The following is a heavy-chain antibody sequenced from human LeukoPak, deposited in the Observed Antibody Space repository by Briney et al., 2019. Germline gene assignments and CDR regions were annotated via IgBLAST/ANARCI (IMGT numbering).Heavy chain of an antibody. CDR1: GGSISSYY. CDR3: ARASAKGYDYVWGSYRYNDWFDP. J-gene: IGHJ5*02. V-gene: IGHV4-4*07. D-gene: IGHD3-16*02. CDR2: IYTSGST. Sequence: SSETLSLTCTVSGGSISSYYWSWIRQPAGKGLEWIGRIYTSGSTNYNPSLKSRVTMSVGTSKNQFSLKLSSVTAADTAVYYCARASAKGYDYVWGSYRYNDWFDPWGQGTLVTVSS.